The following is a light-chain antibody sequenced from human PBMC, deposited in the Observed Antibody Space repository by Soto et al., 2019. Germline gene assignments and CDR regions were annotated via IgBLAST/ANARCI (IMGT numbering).Light chain of an antibody. CDR1: QTVRDN. CDR2: DVS. CDR3: QQRSNSPPT. J-gene: IGKJ1*01. Sequence: EVVMTQSPATLSVSPGERATLSCRASQTVRDNLGWYQQKPGQPPRLLIYDVSKRATGIPARFSGSGSGTDFTLTISSLEPEDFAVYYCQQRSNSPPTFGQGTKVDIK. V-gene: IGKV3-11*01.